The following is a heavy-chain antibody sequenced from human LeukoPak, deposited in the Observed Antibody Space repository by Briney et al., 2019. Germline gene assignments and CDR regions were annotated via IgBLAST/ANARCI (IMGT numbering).Heavy chain of an antibody. D-gene: IGHD6-13*01. CDR2: ISYDGSNK. Sequence: PGGSLRLSCAASGFTFSSYAMHWVRRAPGKGLEWVAVISYDGSNKYYADSVKGRFTISRDNSKNTLYLQMNSLRAEDTAMYYCARDGLRFTDLYSSSWYSYFQHWGQGTLVTVSS. J-gene: IGHJ1*01. CDR1: GFTFSSYA. V-gene: IGHV3-30-3*01. CDR3: ARDGLRFTDLYSSSWYSYFQH.